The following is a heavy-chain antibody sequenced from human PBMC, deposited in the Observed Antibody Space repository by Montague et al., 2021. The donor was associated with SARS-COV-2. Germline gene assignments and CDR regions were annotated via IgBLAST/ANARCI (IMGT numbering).Heavy chain of an antibody. CDR1: GFTFSDCY. J-gene: IGHJ6*02. Sequence: SLRLSCAASGFTFSDCYMTWVRQAPGKGLEWLSYISTRSAYTNYADSVKGRFTISRDDAKNSLYLQMNSLRAEDTAVYYCASFTIVRGAPGYGMDVWGQGTTFTVSS. V-gene: IGHV3-11*03. CDR3: ASFTIVRGAPGYGMDV. CDR2: ISTRSAYT. D-gene: IGHD3-10*01.